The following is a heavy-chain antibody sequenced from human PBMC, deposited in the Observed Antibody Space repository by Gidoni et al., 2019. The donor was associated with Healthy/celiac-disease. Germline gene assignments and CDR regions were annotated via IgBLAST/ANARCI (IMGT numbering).Heavy chain of an antibody. V-gene: IGHV3-30*01. J-gene: IGHJ5*02. CDR1: GFTFSSYA. Sequence: QVQLVESGGGVVQPGRSLSLSCAASGFTFSSYAMHWVRQAPGKGLEWVAVISYDGSNKYYADSVKGRFTISRDNSKNTLYLQMNSLRAEDTAVYYCARGEPFSSTAPISWFDPWGQGTLVTVSS. D-gene: IGHD3-3*02. CDR2: ISYDGSNK. CDR3: ARGEPFSSTAPISWFDP.